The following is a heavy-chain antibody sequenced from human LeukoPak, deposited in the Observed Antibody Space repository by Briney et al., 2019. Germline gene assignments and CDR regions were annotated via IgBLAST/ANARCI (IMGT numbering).Heavy chain of an antibody. CDR2: VNLQGST. J-gene: IGHJ4*02. Sequence: SETLSLTCGVSGGSITNTNYWTWVRQPPGKGLEWIGEVNLQGSTNYNPSLMGRVAISVDKSENHISLQLTSVTTADTAVYYCAREGGPYRPLDYSGQGTLVTVSS. V-gene: IGHV4-4*02. CDR1: GGSITNTNY. CDR3: AREGGPYRPLDY.